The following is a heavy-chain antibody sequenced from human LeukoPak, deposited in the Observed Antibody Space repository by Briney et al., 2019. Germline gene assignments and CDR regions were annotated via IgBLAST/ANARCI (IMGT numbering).Heavy chain of an antibody. V-gene: IGHV3-33*01. D-gene: IGHD2-2*01. CDR1: GFTFSSYG. Sequence: PGRSLRPSCAASGFTFSSYGMHWVRQAPGKGLEWVAVIWYDGSNKYYADSVKGRFTISRDNSKNTLYLQMNSLRAEDTAVYYCAREGRVVPAAMRNYYYGMDVWGKGTTVTVSS. J-gene: IGHJ6*04. CDR2: IWYDGSNK. CDR3: AREGRVVPAAMRNYYYGMDV.